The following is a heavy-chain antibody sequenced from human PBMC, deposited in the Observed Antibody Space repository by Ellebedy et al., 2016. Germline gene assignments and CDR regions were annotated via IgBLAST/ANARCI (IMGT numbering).Heavy chain of an antibody. V-gene: IGHV3-23*01. CDR3: GRESASSGTDY. D-gene: IGHD6-13*01. CDR1: GFTFANFV. Sequence: GESLKISXKASGFTFANFVMSWVRQAPGKGLEWLSAIRGRSLTTFYAESVQGRFSTYRDNSNNTVYLEMTSLTVDDKAVYYCGRESASSGTDYWGQGTPVSVSS. J-gene: IGHJ4*02. CDR2: IRGRSLTT.